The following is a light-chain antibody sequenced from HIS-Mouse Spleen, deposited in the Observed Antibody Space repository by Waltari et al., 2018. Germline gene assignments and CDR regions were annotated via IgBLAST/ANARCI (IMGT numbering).Light chain of an antibody. CDR3: LQYNSYYT. V-gene: IGKV1-5*03. CDR1: QSISSW. Sequence: DIQMTQSPSTLSASVGDRVTITCRASQSISSWLAWYQQKPGKAPKLLIYKASSLESGVPSRFSGSGSGTEFTLTISSLQPDDFATYYCLQYNSYYTFGGGTKVEIK. CDR2: KAS. J-gene: IGKJ4*01.